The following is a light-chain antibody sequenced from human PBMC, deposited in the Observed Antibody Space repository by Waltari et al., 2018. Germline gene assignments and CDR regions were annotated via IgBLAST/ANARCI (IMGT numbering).Light chain of an antibody. CDR1: SSDVGGYNY. J-gene: IGLJ2*01. CDR2: DVS. CDR3: SSYTSTDVV. Sequence: QSALTQPASVSGSPGQSITISCTGTSSDVGGYNYVSWYQQHPGKAPKLMIYDVSNRPSGGSIHFAGSNSGNTASLAISGLQAEDEADYYCSSYTSTDVVFGGGTKLTVL. V-gene: IGLV2-14*01.